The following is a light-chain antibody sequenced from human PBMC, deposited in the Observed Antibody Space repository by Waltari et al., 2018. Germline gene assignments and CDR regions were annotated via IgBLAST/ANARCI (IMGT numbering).Light chain of an antibody. CDR1: SANTGSNT. CDR3: AAWDARLNGVV. V-gene: IGLV1-44*01. CDR2: SNN. J-gene: IGLJ2*01. Sequence: QSVLTQPPPMSGTPGQTVTVACAGSSANTGSNTERWYQKLPGTAPKLLMYSNNQLPSGVPDRFSGSKSGSSASLAISGLQSEEEADYYCAAWDARLNGVVFGGGTKLTVL.